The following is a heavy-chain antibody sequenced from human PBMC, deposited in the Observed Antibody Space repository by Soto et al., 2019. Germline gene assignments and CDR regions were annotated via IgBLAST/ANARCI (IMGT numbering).Heavy chain of an antibody. Sequence: GGSLKLSCAASGFTFSSYAMSWVRQAPGKGLEWVSAISGSGGSTYYADSVKGRFTISRDNSKNTLYLQMNSLRAEDTAVYYCAKEEYSSSSSAYFDYWGQGTLVTVSS. CDR2: ISGSGGST. CDR1: GFTFSSYA. D-gene: IGHD6-6*01. V-gene: IGHV3-23*01. CDR3: AKEEYSSSSSAYFDY. J-gene: IGHJ4*02.